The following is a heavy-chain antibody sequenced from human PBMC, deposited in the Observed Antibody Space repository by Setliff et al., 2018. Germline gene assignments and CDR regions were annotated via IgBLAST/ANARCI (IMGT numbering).Heavy chain of an antibody. J-gene: IGHJ6*02. V-gene: IGHV3-30-3*01. D-gene: IGHD3-22*01. CDR2: ISYDGSNK. CDR1: GFTFSSYA. CDR3: ARDRMIVVVQGMDV. Sequence: GGSLRLSCAASGFTFSSYAMHWVRRAPGKGLEWVAVISYDGSNKYYADSVKGRFTISRDNSKNTLYLQMNSLRAEDTAVYYCARDRMIVVVQGMDVWGQGTTVTVSS.